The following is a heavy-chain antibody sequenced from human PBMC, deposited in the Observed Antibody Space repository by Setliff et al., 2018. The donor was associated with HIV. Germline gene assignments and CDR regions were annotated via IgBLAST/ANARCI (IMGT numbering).Heavy chain of an antibody. CDR3: AKERYDSSGYSIDHYGMDV. V-gene: IGHV4-61*09. D-gene: IGHD3-22*01. Sequence: PSETLSLTCTVSGGSISSDNYYWSWIRQPAGKGLEWIGHIYTSGTTVYNHSLKSRVAISVDTSRNQFSLKLSSVTAADTAVYYCAKERYDSSGYSIDHYGMDVWGQGTTVTVSS. CDR1: GGSISSDNYY. J-gene: IGHJ6*02. CDR2: IYTSGTT.